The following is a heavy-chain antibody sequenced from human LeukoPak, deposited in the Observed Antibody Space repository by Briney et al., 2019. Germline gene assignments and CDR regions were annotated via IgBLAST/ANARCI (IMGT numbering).Heavy chain of an antibody. J-gene: IGHJ4*02. D-gene: IGHD6-6*01. CDR1: GASISSSTYY. CDR3: ARSGSRRTPYSSSSPLDY. V-gene: IGHV4-39*07. Sequence: SETLSLTCTVSGASISSSTYYWGWIRQPPGKGLEWIGEINHSGSTNYNPSLKSRVTISVDTSRNQFSLKLSSVTAADTAVYYCARSGSRRTPYSSSSPLDYWGQGTLVTVSS. CDR2: INHSGST.